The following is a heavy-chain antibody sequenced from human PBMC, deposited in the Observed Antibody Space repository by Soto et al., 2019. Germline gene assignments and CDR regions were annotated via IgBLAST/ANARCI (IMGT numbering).Heavy chain of an antibody. CDR3: ARVGCSSTSCYCDY. CDR2: IYYSGIT. CDR1: GFYIISSSYY. Sequence: SSETLSLTCTFSGFYIISSSYYWGWIRQPPGKGLEWIGSIYYSGITYYNTSLKSRVTISRDNSKNTLYLQMGSLRAEDMAVYYCARVGCSSTSCYCDYWGQGTLVTVSS. J-gene: IGHJ4*02. V-gene: IGHV4-39*01. D-gene: IGHD2-2*01.